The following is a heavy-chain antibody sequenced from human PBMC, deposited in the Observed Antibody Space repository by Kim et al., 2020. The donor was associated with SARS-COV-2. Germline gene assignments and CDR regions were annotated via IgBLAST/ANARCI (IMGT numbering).Heavy chain of an antibody. CDR3: ARIRCSGGTCFFDY. Sequence: AQGLTGRFVFSLDTSVSTAYLQITSLKAEDTAVYFCARIRCSGGTCFFDYWGQGTLVTVSS. D-gene: IGHD2-15*01. V-gene: IGHV7-4-1*02. J-gene: IGHJ4*02.